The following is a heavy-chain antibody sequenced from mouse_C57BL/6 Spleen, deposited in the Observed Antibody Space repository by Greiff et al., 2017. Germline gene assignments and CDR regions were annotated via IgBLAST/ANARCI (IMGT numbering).Heavy chain of an antibody. CDR2: ILPGSGST. Sequence: QVQLQQSGAELMKPGASVKLSCKATGYTFTGYWIEWVKQRPGHGLEWIGEILPGSGSTNYNEKFKGKATFTADTSSNTAYMQLSSLTTEDSANYYCASRGGYYGSSAWFAYWGQGTLVTVSA. D-gene: IGHD1-1*01. CDR1: GYTFTGYW. J-gene: IGHJ3*01. V-gene: IGHV1-9*01. CDR3: ASRGGYYGSSAWFAY.